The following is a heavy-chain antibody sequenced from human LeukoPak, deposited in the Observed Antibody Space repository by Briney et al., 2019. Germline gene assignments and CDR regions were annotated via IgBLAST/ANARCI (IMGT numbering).Heavy chain of an antibody. CDR1: GFTFSSYG. D-gene: IGHD2-2*01. V-gene: IGHV3-33*01. CDR2: IWYDGSNK. J-gene: IGHJ4*02. Sequence: GGSLRLSCAASGFTFSSYGMHWVRQAPGKGLEWVAVIWYDGSNKYYADSVKGRFTISRDNSKNTLYLQMNSLRAEDTAVYYCARDVDCSSTSCPAPDYWGQGTLVTVSS. CDR3: ARDVDCSSTSCPAPDY.